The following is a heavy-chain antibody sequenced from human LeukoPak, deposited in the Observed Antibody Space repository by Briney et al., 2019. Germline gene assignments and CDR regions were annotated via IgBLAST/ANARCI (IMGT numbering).Heavy chain of an antibody. V-gene: IGHV1-18*01. CDR3: ARDPYCSGGSCYTFYYYYYYGMDV. J-gene: IGHJ6*02. CDR1: GYTFTSYG. Sequence: ASVKVSCKASGYTFTSYGISWVRQAPGQGLEWMGWISAYNGNTNYAQELQGRVTMTTDTSTSTAYMELRSLRPDDTAVYYCARDPYCSGGSCYTFYYYYYYGMDVWGQGTTVTVSS. D-gene: IGHD2-15*01. CDR2: ISAYNGNT.